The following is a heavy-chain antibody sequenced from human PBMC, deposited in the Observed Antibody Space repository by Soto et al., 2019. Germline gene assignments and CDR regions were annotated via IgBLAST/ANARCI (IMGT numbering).Heavy chain of an antibody. CDR1: GFTFSGSA. CDR3: TRQEVYYYGSGKSKVDYYYGMDV. D-gene: IGHD3-10*01. CDR2: IRSKANSYAT. J-gene: IGHJ6*02. Sequence: GGSLRLSCAASGFTFSGSAMHWVRQASGKGLEWVGRIRSKANSYATAYAASVKGRFTISRDDSKNTAYLQMNSLKTEDTAVYYCTRQEVYYYGSGKSKVDYYYGMDVWGQGTTVTVSS. V-gene: IGHV3-73*01.